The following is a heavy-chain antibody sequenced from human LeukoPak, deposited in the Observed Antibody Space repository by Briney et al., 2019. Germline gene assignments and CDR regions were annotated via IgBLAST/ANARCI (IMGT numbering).Heavy chain of an antibody. CDR1: GGSFSGYY. D-gene: IGHD6-13*01. CDR3: ARVPRVGSSWRKIDH. CDR2: INHSGST. V-gene: IGHV4-34*01. J-gene: IGHJ4*02. Sequence: SETLSLTCAVYGGSFSGYYWSWIRQPPGKGLEWIGEINHSGSTNYNPSLKSRVTISVDTSKNQFSLKLSSVTAADTAVYYCARVPRVGSSWRKIDHWGQGTLVTVSS.